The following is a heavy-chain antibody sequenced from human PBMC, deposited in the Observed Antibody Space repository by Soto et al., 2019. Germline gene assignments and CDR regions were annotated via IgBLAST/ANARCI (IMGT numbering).Heavy chain of an antibody. D-gene: IGHD3-10*02. CDR1: GYTFTSYD. V-gene: IGHV1-8*01. CDR3: ARGMFSSLVFDY. Sequence: QVQLVQSGAEVKKPGASVKVSCKASGYTFTSYDINWVRQATGQGLEWMGWMNPNSGNTGYAQKFQGRGTKTRNASISTAYMELSSLRTADTAVYYCARGMFSSLVFDYWGQGTLVTVSS. CDR2: MNPNSGNT. J-gene: IGHJ4*02.